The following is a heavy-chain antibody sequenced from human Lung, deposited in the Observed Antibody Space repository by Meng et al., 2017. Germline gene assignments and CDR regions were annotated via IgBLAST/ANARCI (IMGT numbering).Heavy chain of an antibody. CDR1: DGSISSGGYS. J-gene: IGHJ4*02. V-gene: IGHV4-30-2*01. CDR2: ISHSGST. D-gene: IGHD2-15*01. CDR3: ARSGYCSGSSCYGSFDS. Sequence: QLQLQESGSGLVKPPQNLSLPCAVSDGSISSGGYSWSWIRQPPGNGLEWIGYISHSGSTYYNPSLKNRVTISVDRSKNQFSLRLTSVTAADTAVYSCARSGYCSGSSCYGSFDSWGQGTLVTVSS.